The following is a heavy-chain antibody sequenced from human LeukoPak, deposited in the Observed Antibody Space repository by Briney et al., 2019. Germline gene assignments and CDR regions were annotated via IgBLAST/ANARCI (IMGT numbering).Heavy chain of an antibody. CDR3: ARHPYDYVWGSYRPIPFDY. CDR1: GGSFSGYC. J-gene: IGHJ4*02. V-gene: IGHV4-34*01. CDR2: INHSGST. Sequence: PSETLSLTCAVYGGSFSGYCWSWIRQPPGKGLEWIGEINHSGSTNYNPSLKSRVTISVDTSKNQFSLKLSSVTAADTAVYYCARHPYDYVWGSYRPIPFDYWGQGTLVTVSS. D-gene: IGHD3-16*02.